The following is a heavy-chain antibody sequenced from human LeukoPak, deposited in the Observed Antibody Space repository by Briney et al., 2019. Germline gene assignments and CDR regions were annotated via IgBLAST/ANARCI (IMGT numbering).Heavy chain of an antibody. CDR2: IYPESGGT. CDR3: SGGGAKYDY. Sequence: ASVTVSCKTSGFTFTGQYLHWVRQAPGQGLEWMGWIYPESGGTNYAQKFQGRVTMTRDTSSDTAYLELSRLRSDDTAVYYCSGGGAKYDYWGQGTRVTVSS. CDR1: GFTFTGQY. J-gene: IGHJ4*02. D-gene: IGHD2-21*01. V-gene: IGHV1-2*02.